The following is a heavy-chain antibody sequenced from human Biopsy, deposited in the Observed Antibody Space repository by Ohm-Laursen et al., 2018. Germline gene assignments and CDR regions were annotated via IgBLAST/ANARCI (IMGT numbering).Heavy chain of an antibody. CDR1: GDSFTSYA. CDR3: ARGEGSSWFDP. J-gene: IGHJ5*02. CDR2: IIPIPNVA. D-gene: IGHD1-26*01. Sequence: SSVKVPCKASGDSFTSYAIGWVRQAPGQGLEWMGGIIPIPNVATYAQKFQGRITITADESTSTAYMELSSLTSDDTAVYFCARGEGSSWFDPWGHGTLVTVSS. V-gene: IGHV1-69*01.